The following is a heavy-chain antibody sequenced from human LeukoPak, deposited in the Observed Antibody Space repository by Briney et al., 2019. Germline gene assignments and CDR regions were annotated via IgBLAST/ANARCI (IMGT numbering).Heavy chain of an antibody. J-gene: IGHJ4*02. Sequence: GSLRLSCAVSGFTFSSYSMTWVRQAPGKGLEWVSYISSSSGTIYYADSVKGRFTISRDNSKNTLYLQMNSLRAEDTAVYYCARDQYDTWSRRGNFDSWGQGTLVIVSS. D-gene: IGHD3-3*01. CDR1: GFTFSSYS. CDR2: ISSSSGTI. V-gene: IGHV3-48*01. CDR3: ARDQYDTWSRRGNFDS.